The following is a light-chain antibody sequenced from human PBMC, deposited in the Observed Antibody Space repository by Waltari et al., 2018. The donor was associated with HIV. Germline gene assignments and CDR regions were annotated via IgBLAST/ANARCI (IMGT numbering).Light chain of an antibody. CDR1: SSDVGGYND. CDR2: DGN. V-gene: IGLV2-11*01. Sequence: QSALTQPRSVSGSPGQSVTISCTGTSSDVGGYNDVSWYQQHPGKAPRLMIYDGNRRPSGVPGRFSGSKSGNTASLTISGLQAEDEADYYCCSYAGSYTYVFGTGTEVTVL. CDR3: CSYAGSYTYV. J-gene: IGLJ1*01.